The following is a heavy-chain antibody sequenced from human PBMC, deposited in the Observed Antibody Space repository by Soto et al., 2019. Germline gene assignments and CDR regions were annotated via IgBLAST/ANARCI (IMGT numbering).Heavy chain of an antibody. CDR2: IGVSSGHI. V-gene: IGHV3-21*01. Sequence: GGYLRLSCAALGFTFSSYSMVWVRQAPEKGLEWVPSIGVSSGHIYYADSLKGRFTISRDNAKNSLYLQMNSLRVDDTAVYYCARTNGAYSNYFDYWGQATLVTVSS. D-gene: IGHD2-8*01. CDR1: GFTFSSYS. CDR3: ARTNGAYSNYFDY. J-gene: IGHJ4*02.